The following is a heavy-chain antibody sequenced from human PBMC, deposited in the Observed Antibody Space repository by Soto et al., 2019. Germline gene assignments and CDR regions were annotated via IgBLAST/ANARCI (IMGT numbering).Heavy chain of an antibody. CDR3: ATEAYVDTGMVTGYYGMDV. Sequence: AGVQVSCNVSGYTLTELSIQWFRHAPAKMLEWMGGFDPEDGETIYAHKFQGRVNMTEDTSTDTAYMELSSLRSEDTAVYYCATEAYVDTGMVTGYYGMDVWGQGTTVTVSS. D-gene: IGHD5-18*01. CDR2: FDPEDGET. V-gene: IGHV1-24*01. CDR1: GYTLTELS. J-gene: IGHJ6*02.